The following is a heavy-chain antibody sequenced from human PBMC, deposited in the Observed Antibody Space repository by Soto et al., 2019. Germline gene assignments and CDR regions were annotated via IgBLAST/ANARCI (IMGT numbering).Heavy chain of an antibody. Sequence: SVKVSCKASGGTFSSYAIGWVRQAPGQGLEWMGGIIPIFGTANYAQKFQGRVTITADESTSTAYMELSSLRSEDTAVYYCASGHIVVVTATPRFYYYYGMDVWGQETTVTVSS. CDR3: ASGHIVVVTATPRFYYYYGMDV. CDR1: GGTFSSYA. D-gene: IGHD2-21*02. J-gene: IGHJ6*02. V-gene: IGHV1-69*13. CDR2: IIPIFGTA.